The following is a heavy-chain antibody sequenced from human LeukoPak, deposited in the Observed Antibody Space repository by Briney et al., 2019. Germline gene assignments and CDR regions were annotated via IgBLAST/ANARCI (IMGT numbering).Heavy chain of an antibody. J-gene: IGHJ4*02. V-gene: IGHV3-21*01. CDR1: GFTFSSYS. CDR2: ISSSNTYI. Sequence: GGSLRLSCAASGFTFSSYSMNWVRQAPGKGLEWVSSISSSNTYIYYADSVKGRFTISRENARNSLYLQMNTLRAEDTAVYYGARVAIEGAGADYWGQGTLVTVSS. D-gene: IGHD6-13*01. CDR3: ARVAIEGAGADY.